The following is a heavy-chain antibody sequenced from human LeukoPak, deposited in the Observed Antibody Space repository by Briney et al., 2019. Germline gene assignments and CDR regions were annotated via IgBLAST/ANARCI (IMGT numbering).Heavy chain of an antibody. J-gene: IGHJ4*02. D-gene: IGHD2-2*02. CDR1: GYTFTGYY. V-gene: IGHV1-2*02. CDR3: AITDVVVPAAIIVGPNY. CDR2: INPNSGGT. Sequence: ASVKVSCKASGYTFTGYYMHWVRQAPGQGLEWMGWINPNSGGTNYAQKFQGRVTMTRDTSTSTAYMELSRLRSDDTAVYYCAITDVVVPAAIIVGPNYWGQGTLVTVSS.